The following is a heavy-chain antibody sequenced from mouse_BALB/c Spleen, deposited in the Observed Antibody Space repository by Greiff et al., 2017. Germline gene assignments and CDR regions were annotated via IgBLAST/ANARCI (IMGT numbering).Heavy chain of an antibody. D-gene: IGHD1-2*01. CDR2: ISSGGST. J-gene: IGHJ1*01. CDR3: ARITTADYWYFDV. Sequence: EVKLMESGGGLVKPGGSLKLSCAASGFTFSSYAMSWVRQTPEKRLEWVASISSGGSTYYPDSVKGRFTISRDNARNILYLQMSSLRSEDTAMYYCARITTADYWYFDVWGAGTTVTVAS. CDR1: GFTFSSYA. V-gene: IGHV5-6-5*01.